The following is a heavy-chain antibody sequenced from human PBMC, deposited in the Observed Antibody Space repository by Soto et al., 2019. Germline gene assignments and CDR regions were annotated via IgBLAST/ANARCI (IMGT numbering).Heavy chain of an antibody. CDR3: AREAGNYAYHWFDH. J-gene: IGHJ5*02. D-gene: IGHD1-7*01. CDR1: GGSFSPYA. V-gene: IGHV1-69*01. CDR2: ILPIFGTT. Sequence: QEQLVQSGAEVKKPGSSVKVSCKTSGGSFSPYAITWVRQAPGQGLEWMGGILPIFGTTNYAQKFQGRLTLTADGSAGTAYMELNSLTSDDTAVYYCAREAGNYAYHWFDHWGQGTLVTVSS.